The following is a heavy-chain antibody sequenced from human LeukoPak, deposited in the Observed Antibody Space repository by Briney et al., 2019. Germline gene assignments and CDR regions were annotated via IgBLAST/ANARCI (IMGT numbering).Heavy chain of an antibody. CDR2: MNPNSGNT. CDR3: ARGRTVSYYYYMDV. V-gene: IGHV1-8*01. Sequence: APVKVSCNASGYTFTSYDINWVRQAPGQGLERMGWMNPNSGNTGYAQKFQGRVTMTRNTSISTAYMELSSLRSEDTAVYYCARGRTVSYYYYMDVRGKGTTVTVSS. J-gene: IGHJ6*03. CDR1: GYTFTSYD. D-gene: IGHD4-17*01.